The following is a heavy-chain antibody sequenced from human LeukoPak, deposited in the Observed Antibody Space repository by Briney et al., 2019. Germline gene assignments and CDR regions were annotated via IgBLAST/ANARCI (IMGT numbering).Heavy chain of an antibody. D-gene: IGHD3-16*01. CDR3: TTDPVDYDYVWGSYPNDY. CDR2: IKSKTDGGTT. CDR1: GFTFSNAW. J-gene: IGHJ4*02. Sequence: PGGSLRLSCAASGFTFSNAWMSWVRQAPGKGLEWVGRIKSKTDGGTTDYAAPVKGRFTISRDDSKNTLYLQMNSLKTEDTAVYYCTTDPVDYDYVWGSYPNDYWGQGTLVTVSS. V-gene: IGHV3-15*01.